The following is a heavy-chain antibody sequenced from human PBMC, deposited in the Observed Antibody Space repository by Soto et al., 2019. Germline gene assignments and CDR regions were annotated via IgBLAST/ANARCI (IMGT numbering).Heavy chain of an antibody. V-gene: IGHV4-4*07. CDR3: ARAGASGFGMDV. CDR2: IYTSGST. CDR1: GGSIRSYY. D-gene: IGHD1-26*01. J-gene: IGHJ6*02. Sequence: QVQLQESGPGLVKPSETLSLTCNVSGGSIRSYYWSWVRQPAGKPLEWIGRIYTSGSTNYNPSLKSRVSMSVDTAKNQFSLEVTSVTAADTAVYYCARAGASGFGMDVWGPGTTVTVSS.